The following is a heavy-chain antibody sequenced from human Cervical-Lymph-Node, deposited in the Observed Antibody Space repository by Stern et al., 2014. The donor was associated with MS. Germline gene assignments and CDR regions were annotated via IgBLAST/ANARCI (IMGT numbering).Heavy chain of an antibody. J-gene: IGHJ4*02. D-gene: IGHD4-17*01. CDR1: GDSISSGGYY. CDR2: ISYSGSA. CDR3: ARADYVDYTGGLGY. Sequence: VHLVESGPGLVKPSQTLSLTCTVSGDSISSGGYYWTWIRQHPGKGLEWIGYISYSGSAYYNPSLKSRLTMSVDTSKNQFSLKLSSVNAADTAVYYCARADYVDYTGGLGYWGQGTLVTVSS. V-gene: IGHV4-31*03.